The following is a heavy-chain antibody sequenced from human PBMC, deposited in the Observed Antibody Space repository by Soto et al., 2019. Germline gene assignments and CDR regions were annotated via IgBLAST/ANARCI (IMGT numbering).Heavy chain of an antibody. V-gene: IGHV4-31*03. D-gene: IGHD3-10*01. Sequence: QVQLQESGPGLVKPSQTLSLTCTVSGGSISSSWYYWIWIRQHPGKGLEWIGYIYYRGSTYYNPSLNRRVSRSVDTSMYQLSLKLSSVTAADTAVYSFARDDRYYGSGSYSRRSDYYGMDVWGQGTTVTVSS. CDR1: GGSISSSWYY. CDR2: IYYRGST. CDR3: ARDDRYYGSGSYSRRSDYYGMDV. J-gene: IGHJ6*02.